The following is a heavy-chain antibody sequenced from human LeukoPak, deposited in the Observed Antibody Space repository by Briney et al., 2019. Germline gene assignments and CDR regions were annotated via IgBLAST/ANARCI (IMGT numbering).Heavy chain of an antibody. CDR2: ISYDGSNK. D-gene: IGHD2-2*01. CDR3: ARGCTSCYLAFDI. V-gene: IGHV3-30-3*01. CDR1: GFTFSSYA. J-gene: IGHJ3*02. Sequence: GGTLRLSCAASGFTFSSYAMHWVRQAPGKGLEWVAVISYDGSNKYYADSVKGRFTLSSDNSKNTLYLQMNSLRAEDTAVYDCARGCTSCYLAFDIWGQGTMVTVSS.